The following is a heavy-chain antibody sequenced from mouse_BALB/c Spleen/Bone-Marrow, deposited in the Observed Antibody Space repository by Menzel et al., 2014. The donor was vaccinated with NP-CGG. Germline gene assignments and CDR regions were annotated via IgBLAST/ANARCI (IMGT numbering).Heavy chain of an antibody. CDR2: IFPSETYT. CDR3: TRDNWDY. V-gene: IGHV1-69*02. D-gene: IGHD4-1*01. J-gene: IGHJ2*01. Sequence: QVQLKESGAELVRPGASVKLSCKASGYTFTSYWINWVKQRPGQGLEWIGNIFPSETYTNYNQKFEDKATLTVDKSSSTAYMQLSSPTSEDSAVYYCTRDNWDYWGQGTTLTVSS. CDR1: GYTFTSYW.